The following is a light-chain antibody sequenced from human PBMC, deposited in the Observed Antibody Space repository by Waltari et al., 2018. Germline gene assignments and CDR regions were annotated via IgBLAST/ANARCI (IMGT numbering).Light chain of an antibody. CDR2: EAS. V-gene: IGKV3-11*01. CDR3: QNRRNWPLLT. J-gene: IGKJ4*01. Sequence: VLTQSPAPLSFSPGDRAPLSCRASQYIGDYLAWSQQKPGQPPRLLMSEASNRATGVPDRFSASGSGTDFTLTVSSLEPEDFAVYYCQNRRNWPLLTFGGGTKVEIK. CDR1: QYIGDY.